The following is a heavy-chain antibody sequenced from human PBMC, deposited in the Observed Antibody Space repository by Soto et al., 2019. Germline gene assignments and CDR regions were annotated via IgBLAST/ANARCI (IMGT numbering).Heavy chain of an antibody. CDR3: ARVGPWVPYYYDSSPYTFENWFDP. CDR2: IYHGGST. V-gene: IGHV4-38-2*01. CDR1: GYSISSGYY. J-gene: IGHJ5*02. D-gene: IGHD3-22*01. Sequence: SETLSLTCAVSGYSISSGYYWGWLRQPPGKGLESIGSIYHGGSTYYNPSLNSRVTLSIDMTNNHVSLILNSATAADTAVYYCARVGPWVPYYYDSSPYTFENWFDPWGQGTLVTVSS.